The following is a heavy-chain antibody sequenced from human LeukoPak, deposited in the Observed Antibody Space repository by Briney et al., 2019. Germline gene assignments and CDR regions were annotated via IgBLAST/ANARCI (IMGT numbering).Heavy chain of an antibody. D-gene: IGHD4-17*01. Sequence: SETLSLTCAVYGGSFSGYYWSWIRQPPGKGLEWIGEINHSGSTYYNPSLKSRVTISVDTSKNQFSLKLSSVTAADTAVYYCAKNDYGDYYYYYYYYMDVWGKGTTVTVSS. V-gene: IGHV4-34*01. CDR1: GGSFSGYY. J-gene: IGHJ6*03. CDR3: AKNDYGDYYYYYYYYMDV. CDR2: INHSGST.